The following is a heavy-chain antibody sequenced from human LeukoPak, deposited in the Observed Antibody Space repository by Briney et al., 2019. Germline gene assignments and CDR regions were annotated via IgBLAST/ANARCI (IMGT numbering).Heavy chain of an antibody. V-gene: IGHV3-53*01. CDR1: GFTVSSTY. D-gene: IGHD6-13*01. CDR3: TRDRSGAAGYWYFDF. CDR2: IYSGGST. Sequence: PGGSLRLSCADSGFTVSSTYMSWVRQAPGKGLGWVSVIYSGGSTYYADSVKGRVTTSTDNSNNTPYLQINRLRAEDTTVYYCTRDRSGAAGYWYFDFWGRGTLVTVSS. J-gene: IGHJ2*01.